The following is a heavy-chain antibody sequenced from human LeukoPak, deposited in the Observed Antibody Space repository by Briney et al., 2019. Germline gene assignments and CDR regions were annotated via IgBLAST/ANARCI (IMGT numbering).Heavy chain of an antibody. CDR3: ARDGAALGIPNWFDP. V-gene: IGHV4-30-4*08. J-gene: IGHJ5*02. CDR1: GGSISSGDYY. D-gene: IGHD7-27*01. CDR2: IYYSGST. Sequence: PSETLSLTCTVSGGSISSGDYYWRWIRQPPGKGLEWIGYIYYSGSTYYNPSLKSRVTISVDTSKNQFSLKLSSVTAADTAVYYCARDGAALGIPNWFDPWGQGTLVTVSS.